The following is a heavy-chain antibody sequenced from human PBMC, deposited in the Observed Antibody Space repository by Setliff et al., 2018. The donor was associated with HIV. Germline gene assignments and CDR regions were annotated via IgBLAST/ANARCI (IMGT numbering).Heavy chain of an antibody. V-gene: IGHV3-23*01. CDR2: VGCWGTCT. J-gene: IGHJ6*02. Sequence: GGSLRLSCAGSGFTVNSGAMNWVRQAPGKGLEWVSTVGCWGTCTYFADSVKGRFTISADTSKNTLYLQMTRLSAEDTAVCYCARDLDPYFAMAVWGQGTTVTVSS. CDR3: ARDLDPYFAMAV. CDR1: GFTVNSGA.